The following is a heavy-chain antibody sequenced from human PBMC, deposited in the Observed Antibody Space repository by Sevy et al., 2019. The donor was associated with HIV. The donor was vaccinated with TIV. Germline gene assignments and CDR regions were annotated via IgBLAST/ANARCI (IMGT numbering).Heavy chain of an antibody. CDR1: GFTFSDYY. V-gene: IGHV3-11*01. J-gene: IGHJ6*02. Sequence: GGSLRLSCAASGFTFSDYYMSWIRQAPGKGLEWVSYISSSGSTIYYADSVKGRFTISRDNAKNSLYLQMNSLRAEDTAVYYCARGDSSSWYRFYYYGMDVWGQGTTVTVSS. CDR2: ISSSGSTI. D-gene: IGHD6-13*01. CDR3: ARGDSSSWYRFYYYGMDV.